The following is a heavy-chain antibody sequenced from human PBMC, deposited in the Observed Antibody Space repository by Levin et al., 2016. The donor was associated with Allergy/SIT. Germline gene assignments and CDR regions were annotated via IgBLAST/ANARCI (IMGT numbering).Heavy chain of an antibody. J-gene: IGHJ4*02. CDR1: GGSISSGGYY. CDR2: IYYSGST. Sequence: LRLSCTVSGGSISSGGYYWSWIRQHPGKGLEWIGYIYYSGSTYYNPSLKSRVTISVDTSKNQFSLKLSSVTAADTAVYYCARHGPPTAMDYFDYWGQGTLVTVSS. D-gene: IGHD5-18*01. V-gene: IGHV4-31*03. CDR3: ARHGPPTAMDYFDY.